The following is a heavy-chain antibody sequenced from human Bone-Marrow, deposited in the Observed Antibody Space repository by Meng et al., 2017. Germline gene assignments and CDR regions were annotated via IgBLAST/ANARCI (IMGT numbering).Heavy chain of an antibody. CDR1: GRSISSGGVY. D-gene: IGHD6-13*01. V-gene: IGHV4-31*03. J-gene: IGHJ1*01. CDR2: IYYSGST. CDR3: ARGPLSAAGTMGYFQH. Sequence: QLKGSGPGLVRPSHPLSLPCTVSGRSISSGGVYWSWIRQHPGKGLEWIGYIYYSGSTYYNPSLKSRVTISVDTSKNQFSLKLSSVTAADTAVYYCARGPLSAAGTMGYFQHWGQGTLVTVSS.